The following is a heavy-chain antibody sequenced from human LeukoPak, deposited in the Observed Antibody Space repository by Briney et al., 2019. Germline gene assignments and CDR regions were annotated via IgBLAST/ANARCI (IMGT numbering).Heavy chain of an antibody. J-gene: IGHJ4*02. V-gene: IGHV3-30-3*01. CDR2: ISYDGSNK. D-gene: IGHD1-26*01. Sequence: PGGSLRLSCAASGFTFSSYAMHWVRQAPGKGLVWVAIISYDGSNKYYADSVKGRFTISRDNSKNTLYLRINSLRAEDTAVYYCAREGSYSSYFDYWGQGTLATVSS. CDR3: AREGSYSSYFDY. CDR1: GFTFSSYA.